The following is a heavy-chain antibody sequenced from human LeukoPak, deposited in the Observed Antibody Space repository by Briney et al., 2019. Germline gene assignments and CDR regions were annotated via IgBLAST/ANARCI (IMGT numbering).Heavy chain of an antibody. CDR2: INHSGST. J-gene: IGHJ5*02. V-gene: IGHV4-34*01. D-gene: IGHD6-6*01. Sequence: SETLSLTCAVYGGSFSGYYWSWIRQPPGKGLEWIGEINHSGSTYYNPSLKSRVTISVDTSKNQFSLKLSSVTAADTAVYYCASSIAARPGGGWFDPWGQGTLVTVSS. CDR3: ASSIAARPGGGWFDP. CDR1: GGSFSGYY.